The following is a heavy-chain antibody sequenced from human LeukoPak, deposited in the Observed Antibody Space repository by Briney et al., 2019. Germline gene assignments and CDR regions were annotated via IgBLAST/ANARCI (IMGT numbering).Heavy chain of an antibody. CDR2: IGWDGTNI. Sequence: GGSLRLSCAASGFTFDRHTMHWVRQPPGKGPEWVSLIGWDGTNIDYADSVKGRFTISRDNSKNFVYLQMHSLRTEDTALYYCTKDREWGMDVWGKGTTVIVSS. V-gene: IGHV3-43*01. J-gene: IGHJ6*03. D-gene: IGHD3-3*01. CDR1: GFTFDRHT. CDR3: TKDREWGMDV.